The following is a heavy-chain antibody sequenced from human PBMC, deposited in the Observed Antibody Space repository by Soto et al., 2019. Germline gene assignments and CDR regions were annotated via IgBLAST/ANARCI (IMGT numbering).Heavy chain of an antibody. J-gene: IGHJ4*02. D-gene: IGHD6-13*01. V-gene: IGHV1-8*01. CDR3: ARTMGGIAAAGNDY. CDR2: MNPNTGNT. CDR1: GYTFSTYD. Sequence: QVQLVQSGAEVKKPGASVKVSCRASGYTFSTYDIDWVRLAPGQGLEWMGSMNPNTGNTEYAQKFQGRVTMTRDTSEITFYMELSSLRSEDTAIYYCARTMGGIAAAGNDYWGQGTLVTVSS.